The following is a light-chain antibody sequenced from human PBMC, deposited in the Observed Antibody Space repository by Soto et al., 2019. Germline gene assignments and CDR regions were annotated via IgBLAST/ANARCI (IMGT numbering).Light chain of an antibody. CDR2: AAS. CDR1: QSVSGW. J-gene: IGKJ5*01. CDR3: QQLNNYPIT. V-gene: IGKV1-5*01. Sequence: DIQMTQSPSTLSASVGDTVTVTCRASQSVSGWLAWYQQKPGKAPKLLIYAASSLQSGVPSRFSGSGSGTEFTLTISSLQPEDFATYYCQQLNNYPITFGQGTRLEI.